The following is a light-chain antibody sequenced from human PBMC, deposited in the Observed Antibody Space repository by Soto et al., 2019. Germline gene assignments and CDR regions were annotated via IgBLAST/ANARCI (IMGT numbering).Light chain of an antibody. J-gene: IGKJ4*01. CDR3: QQTYSAQLT. Sequence: DIQMTQSPSSLSASVGDRVTITCRASQSISSYLNWYQHKPGKAPKLLIYAASSFQSGVPSRFSGSESGTDFTLIISSLQPEDFATYYYQQTYSAQLTFGGGTKVDIK. CDR1: QSISSY. V-gene: IGKV1-39*01. CDR2: AAS.